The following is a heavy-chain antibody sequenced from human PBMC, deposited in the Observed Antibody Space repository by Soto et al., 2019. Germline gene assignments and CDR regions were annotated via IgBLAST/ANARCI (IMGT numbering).Heavy chain of an antibody. V-gene: IGHV3-48*03. J-gene: IGHJ4*02. CDR1: GFTFSTYE. CDR2: INSVGSTT. D-gene: IGHD2-2*01. CDR3: ARQGEQYQLLFHFFDY. Sequence: GGSLRLSCAASGFTFSTYEMNWVRQAPGKGLEWVSYINSVGSTTYYADSVKGRFTISRDNAKNSLYLQMDSLRAEDTAIYYCARQGEQYQLLFHFFDYWGQGALVTVSS.